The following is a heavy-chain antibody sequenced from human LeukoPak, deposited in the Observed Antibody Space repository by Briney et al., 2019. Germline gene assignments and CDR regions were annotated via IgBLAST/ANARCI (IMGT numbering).Heavy chain of an antibody. D-gene: IGHD3-22*01. J-gene: IGHJ4*02. CDR2: ITYTGNT. CDR1: GYTFSRYG. Sequence: PGASVKVSCKASGYTFSRYGISWVRQAPGQGLEWMGWITYTGNTNYAQKFQGRVTLTTDTSTSTAYMELRSLRSDDTAVYYCARSLPYHYDSSGRDFDYWGQGTLVTVSS. CDR3: ARSLPYHYDSSGRDFDY. V-gene: IGHV1-18*01.